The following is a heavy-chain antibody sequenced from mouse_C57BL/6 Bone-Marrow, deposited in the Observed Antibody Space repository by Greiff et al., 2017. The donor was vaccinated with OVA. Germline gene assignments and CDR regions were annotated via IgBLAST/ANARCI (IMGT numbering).Heavy chain of an antibody. V-gene: IGHV1-61*01. CDR3: AVAPGDFDY. J-gene: IGHJ2*01. CDR1: GYTFTSYW. Sequence: VQLQQPGAELVRPGSSVKLSCKASGYTFTSYWMDWVKQRPGQGLEWIGNIYPSDSETHYNQKFKDKATLTVDKSSSTAYMQLSSLTSEDSAVYYCAVAPGDFDYWGQGTTLTVSS. CDR2: IYPSDSET.